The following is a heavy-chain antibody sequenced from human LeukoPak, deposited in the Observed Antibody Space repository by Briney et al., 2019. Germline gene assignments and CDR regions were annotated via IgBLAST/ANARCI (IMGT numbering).Heavy chain of an antibody. J-gene: IGHJ4*02. CDR1: GGSISSGDYY. Sequence: SETLSLTCTVSGGSISSGDYYWSWVRQPPGKGLERIGYIYYSGSTYYNPSLKGRVTISVDTSKNQFSLKLSSVTAADTAVYYCASRYGSGSPFVYWGQGTLVTVSS. CDR2: IYYSGST. V-gene: IGHV4-30-4*01. D-gene: IGHD3-10*01. CDR3: ASRYGSGSPFVY.